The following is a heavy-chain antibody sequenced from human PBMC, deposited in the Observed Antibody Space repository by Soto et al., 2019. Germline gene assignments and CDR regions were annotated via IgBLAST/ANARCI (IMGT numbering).Heavy chain of an antibody. J-gene: IGHJ4*02. CDR2: IYWDDDK. D-gene: IGHD7-27*01. CDR1: GFSLSTSGVG. V-gene: IGHV2-5*02. Sequence: QLTLKESGPTLVNPTQTLTLTCTFSGFSLSTSGVGVGWIRQPPGKALEGLALIYWDDDKRYSPSLKSRLTITKDPSKNQVVLTITNMDPVDTATYYCAHTELGTKLDYWGKGTLVTVSS. CDR3: AHTELGTKLDY.